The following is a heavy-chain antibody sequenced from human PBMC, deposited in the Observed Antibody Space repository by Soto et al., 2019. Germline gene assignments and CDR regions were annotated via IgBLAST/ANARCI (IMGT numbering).Heavy chain of an antibody. CDR3: ARHRTRYCSGGSCSWLWYFDY. J-gene: IGHJ4*02. D-gene: IGHD2-15*01. V-gene: IGHV3-7*03. CDR1: GFTFSSYW. Sequence: EVQLVESGGGLVQPGGSLRLSCAASGFTFSSYWMSWVRQAPGKGLEWVANIKQDGSEKYYVDSGKGRFTISRDNAKNSLYVQMNRRRAEDTAVYYCARHRTRYCSGGSCSWLWYFDYWGQGSLVTVSS. CDR2: IKQDGSEK.